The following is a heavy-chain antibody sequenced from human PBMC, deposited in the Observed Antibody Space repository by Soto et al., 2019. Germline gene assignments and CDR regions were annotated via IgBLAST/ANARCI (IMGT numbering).Heavy chain of an antibody. Sequence: ASVKVSCKASGYTFTGYYMHWVRQAPGQGLEWMGWINPNSGGTNYAQKFQGRVTMTRDTSISTAYMELSRLRSDDTAVYYCARDLRRITMIVVAPSASDTWGQGXMVTV. D-gene: IGHD3-22*01. J-gene: IGHJ3*02. CDR2: INPNSGGT. CDR3: ARDLRRITMIVVAPSASDT. V-gene: IGHV1-2*02. CDR1: GYTFTGYY.